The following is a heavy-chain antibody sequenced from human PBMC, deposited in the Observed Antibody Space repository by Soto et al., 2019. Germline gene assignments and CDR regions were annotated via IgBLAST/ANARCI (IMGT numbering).Heavy chain of an antibody. V-gene: IGHV4-30-4*01. CDR3: ARHNEGVH. CDR1: GVSISSGNYY. D-gene: IGHD3-10*01. CDR2: MHYSGNT. J-gene: IGHJ4*02. Sequence: QVQLQESGPGLVKPSQTLSLTCTVSGVSISSGNYYWTWIRQPPGKGLEWIGYMHYSGNTYYNPSXXSXIXXSVDTSKNQFSLKLSSVTAADTAVYYCARHNEGVHWGQETLVTVSS.